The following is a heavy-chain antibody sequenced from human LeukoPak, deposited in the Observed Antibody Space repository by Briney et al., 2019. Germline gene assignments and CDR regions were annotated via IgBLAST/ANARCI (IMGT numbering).Heavy chain of an antibody. J-gene: IGHJ4*02. V-gene: IGHV5-51*01. CDR1: GYSFTSYW. CDR2: VYPGDSDT. CDR3: ARRATMPYDSSGYYYDY. D-gene: IGHD3-22*01. Sequence: GESLKISCKGSGYSFTSYWIGWVRQMPGEGLEWMGIVYPGDSDTRYSPSFQGQVTISADKSISTAYLQWSSLKASDTAMYYCARRATMPYDSSGYYYDYWGQGTLVTVSS.